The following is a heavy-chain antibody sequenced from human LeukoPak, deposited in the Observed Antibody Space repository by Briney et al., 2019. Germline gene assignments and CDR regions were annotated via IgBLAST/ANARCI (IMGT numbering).Heavy chain of an antibody. D-gene: IGHD3-3*01. CDR2: ISAYNGNT. CDR3: AKDGGYVDFWSGYQPNWFDP. J-gene: IGHJ5*02. V-gene: IGHV1-18*01. Sequence: ASVKVSCKASGYTFTSYGISWVRQAPGQGLEWMGWISAYNGNTNYAQKFQGRVTMTRDTSISTAYMELSSLLADDTAVYYCAKDGGYVDFWSGYQPNWFDPWGQGTLVIVSS. CDR1: GYTFTSYG.